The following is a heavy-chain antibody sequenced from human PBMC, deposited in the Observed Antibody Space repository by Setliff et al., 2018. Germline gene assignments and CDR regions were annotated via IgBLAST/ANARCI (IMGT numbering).Heavy chain of an antibody. V-gene: IGHV1-69*05. D-gene: IGHD4-4*01. CDR3: ATEGGSTITRHYMDV. CDR1: GGSFNTYA. J-gene: IGHJ6*03. CDR2: IIPVFGAT. Sequence: GASVKVSCKASGGSFNTYAISWVRQAPGQGLEWLGGIIPVFGATNYAQKFQGRLTITTDKPTTTAYMELSSLRSDDTAVYCCATEGGSTITRHYMDVWGKGTTVTVSS.